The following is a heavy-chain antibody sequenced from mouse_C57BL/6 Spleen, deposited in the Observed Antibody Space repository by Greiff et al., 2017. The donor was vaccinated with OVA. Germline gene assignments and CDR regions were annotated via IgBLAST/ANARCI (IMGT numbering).Heavy chain of an antibody. Sequence: EVQGVESGEGLVKPGGSLKLSCAASGFTFSSYAMSWVRQTPEKRLEWVAYISSGGDYIYYADTVKGRFTISRDNARNTLYLQMSSLKSEDTAMYYCTREGANWDPYWYFDVWGTGTTVTVSS. CDR2: ISSGGDYI. J-gene: IGHJ1*03. V-gene: IGHV5-9-1*02. CDR3: TREGANWDPYWYFDV. CDR1: GFTFSSYA. D-gene: IGHD4-1*01.